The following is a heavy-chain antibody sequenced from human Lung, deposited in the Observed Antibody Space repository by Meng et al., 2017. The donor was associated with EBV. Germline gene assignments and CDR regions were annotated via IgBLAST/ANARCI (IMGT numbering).Heavy chain of an antibody. CDR2: IGHSGIT. D-gene: IGHD6-19*01. CDR1: GGSISTSGYY. CDR3: VRSSGWVRTGFDP. J-gene: IGHJ5*02. Sequence: HPQLQESGPGLVKPSEALSLTCSVSGGSISTSGYYWGWIRQPPGKGLEWIGSIGHSGITYYTPSLKSRVTVSIDTSKSQFSLKLTSVTAADTAVYYCVRSSGWVRTGFDPWGQGTLVTVSS. V-gene: IGHV4-39*01.